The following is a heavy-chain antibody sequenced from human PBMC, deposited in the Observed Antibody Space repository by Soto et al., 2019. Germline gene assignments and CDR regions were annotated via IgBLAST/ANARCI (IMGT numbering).Heavy chain of an antibody. V-gene: IGHV4-31*02. CDR3: ALALGPTTGLDY. Sequence: QVQLQESGPGLVKPSQTLSLTCSVSGASTVSHYHWTWIRQHPGKGLEWMGYIFNSGTTFYNPSLTSRLSISMDTSWNHFSLELRSVTAADTAVYYCALALGPTTGLDYWGQGTLVTVSS. CDR2: IFNSGTT. J-gene: IGHJ4*02. CDR1: GASTVSHYH. D-gene: IGHD1-26*01.